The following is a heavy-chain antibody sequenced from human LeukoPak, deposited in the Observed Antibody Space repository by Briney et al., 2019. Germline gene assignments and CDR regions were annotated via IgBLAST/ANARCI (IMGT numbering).Heavy chain of an antibody. Sequence: SQTLSLTCTVSGGSISSGSYYWSWIRQPAGKGLEWIGRIHTSGSTNYNPSLKSRVTISVDTSKNQFSLKLSSVTAADTAVYYCARESRWGSSGYYSDYWGQGTLVTVSS. J-gene: IGHJ4*02. CDR3: ARESRWGSSGYYSDY. CDR2: IHTSGST. V-gene: IGHV4-61*02. D-gene: IGHD3-22*01. CDR1: GGSISSGSYY.